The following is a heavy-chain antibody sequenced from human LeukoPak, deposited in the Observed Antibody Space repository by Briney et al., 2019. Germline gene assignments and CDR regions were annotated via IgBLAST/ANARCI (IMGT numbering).Heavy chain of an antibody. Sequence: SETMSLTSTVSGGSISSGDYYWSWIRQPPGKGLEWIGYIYYSGSTYYNPSLKSRFTISVDTSKNQFSLKLSSVTAADTAVYYCARATITMIVVEGDAFDIWGQGTMVTVSS. J-gene: IGHJ3*02. V-gene: IGHV4-30-4*01. CDR1: GGSISSGDYY. CDR3: ARATITMIVVEGDAFDI. D-gene: IGHD3-22*01. CDR2: IYYSGST.